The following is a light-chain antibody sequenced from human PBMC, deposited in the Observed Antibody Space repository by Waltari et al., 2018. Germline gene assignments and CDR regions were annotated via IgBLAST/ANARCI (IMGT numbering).Light chain of an antibody. CDR2: DVS. Sequence: SGLTQPASVSGSPGQPITISGAATSSDIGAFNFISWYQQRPGKAPELLVYDVSHRPSGVSTRFSGSKSDNTAALTISGLQAEDEAVYYCSSFSSSTAGIFGGGTKVTVL. CDR1: SSDIGAFNF. V-gene: IGLV2-14*01. CDR3: SSFSSSTAGI. J-gene: IGLJ2*01.